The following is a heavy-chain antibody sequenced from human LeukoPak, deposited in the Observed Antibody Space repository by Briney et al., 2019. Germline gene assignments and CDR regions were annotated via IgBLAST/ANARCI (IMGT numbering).Heavy chain of an antibody. CDR1: GHSIIDSFY. J-gene: IGHJ2*01. V-gene: IGHV4-38-2*02. CDR2: IYTSGST. Sequence: SSETLSLTCTVSGHSIIDSFYWGWIRQPPGKGLEWIGRIYTSGSTNYNPSLKSRVTMSVDTSKNQFSLKLSSVTAADTAVYYCARHRDVSSDLFDLWGLGTLATVSS. CDR3: ARHRDVSSDLFDL. D-gene: IGHD6-19*01.